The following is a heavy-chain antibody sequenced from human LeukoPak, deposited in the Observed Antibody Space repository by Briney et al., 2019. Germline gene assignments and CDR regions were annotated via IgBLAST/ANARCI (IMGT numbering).Heavy chain of an antibody. CDR3: ARDAGQYNWIDYFDY. D-gene: IGHD1-20*01. CDR1: GFTFSSYA. J-gene: IGHJ4*02. CDR2: ISYDGSNK. V-gene: IGHV3-30*04. Sequence: GGPLRLSCAASGFTFSSYAMHWVRQAPGKGLEWVAVISYDGSNKYYADSVKGRFTISRDNSKNTLYLQMNSLRAEDTAVYYCARDAGQYNWIDYFDYWGQGTLVTVSS.